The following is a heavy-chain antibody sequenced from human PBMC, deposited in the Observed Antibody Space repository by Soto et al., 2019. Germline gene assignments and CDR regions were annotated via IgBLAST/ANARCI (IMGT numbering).Heavy chain of an antibody. CDR2: TYYRSKWYN. D-gene: IGHD3-10*01. J-gene: IGHJ5*02. Sequence: SQTLSLTCAISGDSVSSNSAAWNWIRQSPSRGLEWLGGTYYRSKWYNDYAISVKSRMIINPDTSKNQFSLQLNSVTPEDTAVYYCVRDYYGSGSTNWFDTWGQGSLVTVSS. V-gene: IGHV6-1*01. CDR1: GDSVSSNSAA. CDR3: VRDYYGSGSTNWFDT.